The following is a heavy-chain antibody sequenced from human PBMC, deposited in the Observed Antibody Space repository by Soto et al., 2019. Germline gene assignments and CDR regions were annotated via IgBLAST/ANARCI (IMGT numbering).Heavy chain of an antibody. CDR3: AGERPDWGKDV. Sequence: QVQLVQSGAEVKKPGSSVKVSCNASGGTFSSSAISWVRQAPGQGLEWMGAIIPVFGTAHYAQKFQGRVTITADKPTSTAYMELSRLGCEDTAVYYCAGERPDWGKDVWGQRTKVTVS. V-gene: IGHV1-69*06. J-gene: IGHJ6*02. D-gene: IGHD3-9*01. CDR2: IIPVFGTA. CDR1: GGTFSSSA.